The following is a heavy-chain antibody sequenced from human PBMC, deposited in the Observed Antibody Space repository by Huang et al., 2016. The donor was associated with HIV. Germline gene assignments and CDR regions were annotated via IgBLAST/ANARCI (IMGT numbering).Heavy chain of an antibody. V-gene: IGHV1-3*01. CDR3: ARGIAAGDY. D-gene: IGHD6-25*01. J-gene: IGHJ4*02. CDR1: GYLFSTYD. CDR2: INAGNGNT. Sequence: QVQLVQSGAEVKKPGASVKVSCKASGYLFSTYDTHWVRQAPGQRLEWMGRINAGNGNTKYSQRFQGRVTITRDTAANTAYVELSSLRSEDTGVYYCARGIAAGDYWGQGTLVTVSS.